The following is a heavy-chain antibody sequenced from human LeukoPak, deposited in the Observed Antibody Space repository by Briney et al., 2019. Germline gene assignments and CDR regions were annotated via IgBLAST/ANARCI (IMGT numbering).Heavy chain of an antibody. CDR2: ISGSGGST. CDR1: GFTFSSYG. D-gene: IGHD3-10*01. V-gene: IGHV3-23*01. J-gene: IGHJ4*02. Sequence: PGGSLRLSCAASGFTFSSYGMSWVRQAPGKGLEWVSAISGSGGSTYYADSVKGRFTISRHNSKKTLYLQMNTQRAEDTAVYHCAKDPHSVLLRFGAAEWNGYFDYWGQGTLVTLS. CDR3: AKDPHSVLLRFGAAEWNGYFDY.